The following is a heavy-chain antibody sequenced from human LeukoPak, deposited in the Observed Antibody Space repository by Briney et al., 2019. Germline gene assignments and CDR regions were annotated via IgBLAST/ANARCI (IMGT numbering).Heavy chain of an antibody. J-gene: IGHJ4*02. CDR3: ARTTFRTKYCTNGVCYSLVY. Sequence: GASVKVSCKASGYTFTSYDINWVRQATGQGLEWMGWMNPNSGNTGYAQKFQGRVTTTRNTSISTAYMELSSLRSEDTAVYYCARTTFRTKYCTNGVCYSLVYWGQGTLVTVSS. D-gene: IGHD2-8*01. V-gene: IGHV1-8*03. CDR2: MNPNSGNT. CDR1: GYTFTSYD.